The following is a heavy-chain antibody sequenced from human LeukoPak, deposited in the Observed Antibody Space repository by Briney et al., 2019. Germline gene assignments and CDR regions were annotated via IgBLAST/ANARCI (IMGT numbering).Heavy chain of an antibody. CDR2: ISGGGGST. J-gene: IGHJ4*02. D-gene: IGHD4-23*01. V-gene: IGHV3-23*01. CDR3: AKGGTTVVDY. Sequence: GGSLRLSCAASGFTFTNYAMSWVRQAPGKGLEWVSGISGGGGSTYYADSVKGRFTISRDNAKNTLYLQMNSLRAEDTAVYYCAKGGTTVVDYWGQGTLVTVSS. CDR1: GFTFTNYA.